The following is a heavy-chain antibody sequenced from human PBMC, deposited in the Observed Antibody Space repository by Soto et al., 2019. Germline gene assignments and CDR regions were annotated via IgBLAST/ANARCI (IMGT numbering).Heavy chain of an antibody. CDR3: ARQPHEQWPITPHLDY. V-gene: IGHV6-1*01. CDR1: VDSVSSNSAA. J-gene: IGHJ4*02. Sequence: PSQTLSLTCAISVDSVSSNSAAWNWIRQSPSRGLEWLGRTYYRSKWYNDYAVSVKSRITINPDTSKNQFSLQLNSVTPEDTAVYYCARQPHEQWPITPHLDYWGQGTLVTVSS. D-gene: IGHD6-19*01. CDR2: TYYRSKWYN.